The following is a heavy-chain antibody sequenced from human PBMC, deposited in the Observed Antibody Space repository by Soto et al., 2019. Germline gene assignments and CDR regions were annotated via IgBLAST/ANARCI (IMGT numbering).Heavy chain of an antibody. CDR3: ASAAYTSGCSPNLAMEG. J-gene: IGHJ6*02. CDR1: GYTFSSNA. CDR2: INGGNGYA. V-gene: IGHV1-3*01. Sequence: ASGKVSCKASGYTFSSNAIHWVRQAPGQELESLGWINGGNGYAKYSQNFQDRVTLTRDASASTTYMELSSLRSEDTAIFYCASAAYTSGCSPNLAMEGLGQVTT. D-gene: IGHD3-10*01.